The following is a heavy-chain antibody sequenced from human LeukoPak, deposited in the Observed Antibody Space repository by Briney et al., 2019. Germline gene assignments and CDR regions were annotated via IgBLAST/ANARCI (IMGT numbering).Heavy chain of an antibody. V-gene: IGHV3-21*01. D-gene: IGHD4-17*01. CDR1: GFTFSSYS. CDR2: ISSSSSYI. J-gene: IGHJ4*02. CDR3: ARDRTTVTTFDY. Sequence: GGSLRLSCAASGFTFSSYSMNWVRQAPGKGLEWVSSISSSSSYIYYADSVKGRFTISRDNAKNSLYLQMNTLRAEDTAVYYCARDRTTVTTFDYWGQGTLVTVSS.